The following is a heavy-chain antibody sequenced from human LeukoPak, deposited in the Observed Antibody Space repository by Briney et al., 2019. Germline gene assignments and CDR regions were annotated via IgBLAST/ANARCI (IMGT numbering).Heavy chain of an antibody. V-gene: IGHV3-21*01. D-gene: IGHD4-17*01. CDR1: GFTFSSYS. CDR2: ISSSSSYI. J-gene: IGHJ4*02. CDR3: ARDRTTVTTFDY. Sequence: GGSLRLSCAASGFTFSSYSMNWVRQAPGKGLEWVSSISSSSSYIYYADSVKGRFTISRDNAKNSLYLQMNTLRAEDTAVYYCARDRTTVTTFDYWGQGTLVTVSS.